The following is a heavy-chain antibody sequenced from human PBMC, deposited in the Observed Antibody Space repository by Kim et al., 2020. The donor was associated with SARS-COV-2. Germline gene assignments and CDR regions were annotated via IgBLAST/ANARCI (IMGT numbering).Heavy chain of an antibody. V-gene: IGHV3-23*01. CDR3: ANSLYYYGSGSKGAFDI. J-gene: IGHJ3*02. Sequence: VTGRFTISRENSKNTLYRQMNSLRAEDTAVYYCANSLYYYGSGSKGAFDIWGQGTMVTVSS. D-gene: IGHD3-10*01.